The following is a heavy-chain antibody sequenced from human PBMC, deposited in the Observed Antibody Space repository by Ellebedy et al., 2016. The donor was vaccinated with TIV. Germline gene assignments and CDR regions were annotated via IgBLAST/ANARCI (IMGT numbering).Heavy chain of an antibody. CDR1: GGSISSYY. CDR2: IYTTGST. D-gene: IGHD6-6*01. CDR3: ARGSSPNH. V-gene: IGHV4-4*07. J-gene: IGHJ5*02. Sequence: SETLSLXXSASGGSISSYYWSWIRQSAGKRLEWIGRIYTTGSTHYNPSLKSRVTMSVDTSKNQFSLKLSSVTAADTAVYYCARGSSPNHWGQGTLVTVSS.